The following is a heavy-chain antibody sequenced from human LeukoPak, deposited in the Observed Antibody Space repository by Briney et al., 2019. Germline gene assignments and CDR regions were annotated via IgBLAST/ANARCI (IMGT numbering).Heavy chain of an antibody. CDR1: GGSISSYY. J-gene: IGHJ6*02. CDR2: IYYSGST. CDR3: ARGGYSTYYYYGMDA. D-gene: IGHD2-15*01. V-gene: IGHV4-59*01. Sequence: SETLSLTCTVSGGSISSYYWSWIRQPPGKGLEWIGYIYYSGSTNYNPSLKSRVTISVDTSKNQFSLKLSSVTAADTAVYYCARGGYSTYYYYGMDAWGQGTTVTVSS.